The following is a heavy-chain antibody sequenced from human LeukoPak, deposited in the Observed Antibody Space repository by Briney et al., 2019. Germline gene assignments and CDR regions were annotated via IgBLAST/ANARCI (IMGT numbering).Heavy chain of an antibody. CDR2: IYYSGST. CDR1: GGSVSSGSYF. J-gene: IGHJ3*02. D-gene: IGHD6-13*01. Sequence: SETLSLTCTVSGGSVSSGSYFWSWIRQPPGKGLGGVGFIYYSGSTNYNPSLKSRVTISVDTSKNQFSLKLSSVTAADTAVYYCGRVIAAAGIDTIDIWGQGTMVTVSS. CDR3: GRVIAAAGIDTIDI. V-gene: IGHV4-61*01.